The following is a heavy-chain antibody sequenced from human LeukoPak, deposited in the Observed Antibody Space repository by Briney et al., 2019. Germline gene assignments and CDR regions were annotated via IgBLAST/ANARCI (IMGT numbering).Heavy chain of an antibody. D-gene: IGHD5-18*01. V-gene: IGHV1-69*05. J-gene: IGHJ4*02. CDR1: GGSFNAYA. Sequence: SVKVSCKASGGSFNAYAISWVRQAPGQGLEWMGGIIPIFGTSNYAQKLQGRVTISTDESTSTAYMELSSLRSEDTAIYYCARGLDASMETAYDYWGQGTLVTVFS. CDR3: ARGLDASMETAYDY. CDR2: IIPIFGTS.